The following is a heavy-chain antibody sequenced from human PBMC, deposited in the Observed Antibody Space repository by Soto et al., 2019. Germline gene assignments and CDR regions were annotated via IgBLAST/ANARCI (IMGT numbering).Heavy chain of an antibody. CDR1: GYSFTSYW. CDR3: ARLGSHIVVGTGDFDY. Sequence: GESLKISCKGSGYSFTSYWIGWVRQMPGKGLEWMGIIYPGDSDTRYSPSFQGQVTISADKSISTAYLQWSSLKASDTAMYYCARLGSHIVVGTGDFDYWGQGTLVTVSS. D-gene: IGHD2-21*01. V-gene: IGHV5-51*01. CDR2: IYPGDSDT. J-gene: IGHJ4*02.